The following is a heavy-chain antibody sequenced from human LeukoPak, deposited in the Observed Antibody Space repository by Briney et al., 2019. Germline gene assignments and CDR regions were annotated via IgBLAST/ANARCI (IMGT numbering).Heavy chain of an antibody. D-gene: IGHD4-11*01. CDR2: IYYSGNT. CDR1: GGSISSYY. CDR3: ARDGSNYGY. J-gene: IGHJ4*02. Sequence: SETLSLTCTVSGGSISSYYWSWIRQPPGKGLEWIGYIYYSGNTNYNPSLKSRVTISVDTSKNHFSLKLSSVTAADTAVYYCARDGSNYGYWGQGTLVTVSS. V-gene: IGHV4-59*12.